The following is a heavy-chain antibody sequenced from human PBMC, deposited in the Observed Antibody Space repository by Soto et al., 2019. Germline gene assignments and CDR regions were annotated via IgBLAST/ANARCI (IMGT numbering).Heavy chain of an antibody. J-gene: IGHJ6*02. CDR2: MSYDGSNK. D-gene: IGHD2-2*01. Sequence: GGSLRLSCAASGFTFRNYAMHWVRHAPGKGLEWVAVMSYDGSNKNYAETVKGRFTISGDNSKNTLYLQMNSLRAEDTAVYYCVRDNRGIVIVPSAGGMDVWGQGTTLTVSS. CDR1: GFTFRNYA. V-gene: IGHV3-30-3*01. CDR3: VRDNRGIVIVPSAGGMDV.